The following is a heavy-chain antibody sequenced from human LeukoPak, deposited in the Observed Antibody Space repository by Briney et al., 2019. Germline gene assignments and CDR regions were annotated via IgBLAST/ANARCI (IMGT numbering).Heavy chain of an antibody. CDR2: ISYDGSNK. V-gene: IGHV3-30*01. CDR3: ARDSRLAGYYYMDV. D-gene: IGHD3-10*01. Sequence: GGSLRLSCAASGFTFSSYAMHWVRQAPGKGLEWVAVISYDGSNKYYADSVKGRFTISRDNSKNTLYLQMNSLRAEDTAVYYCARDSRLAGYYYMDVWGKGTTVTVSS. J-gene: IGHJ6*03. CDR1: GFTFSSYA.